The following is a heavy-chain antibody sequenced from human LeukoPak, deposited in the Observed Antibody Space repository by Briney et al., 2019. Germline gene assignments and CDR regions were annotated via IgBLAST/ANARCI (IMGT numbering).Heavy chain of an antibody. CDR3: ARVPVAGKFDY. D-gene: IGHD6-19*01. V-gene: IGHV1-46*01. J-gene: IGHJ4*02. Sequence: ASVKVSCKASGYTFTSYYMHWVRQAPGQGLEWMGIINPSGGSTSYAQKFQGRVTTTRDTSTSTVYMELSSLRSEDTAVYYCARVPVAGKFDYWGQGTLVTVSS. CDR1: GYTFTSYY. CDR2: INPSGGST.